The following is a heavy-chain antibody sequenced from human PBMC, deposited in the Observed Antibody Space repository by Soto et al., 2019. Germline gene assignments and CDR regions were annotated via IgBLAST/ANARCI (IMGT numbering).Heavy chain of an antibody. D-gene: IGHD6-19*01. J-gene: IGHJ5*02. CDR1: GFTFSRSD. CDR3: ATHGWDL. CDR2: INGGRT. Sequence: EVQLLESGGGLVQPGGSLRLSCAASGFTFSRSDMSWVRQAPGKGLEWVSAINGGRTFYGDSVEGRFTVSRDDSKDTLYLQMNSLRVDDTAIYYCATHGWDLWGQGNLVTVSS. V-gene: IGHV3-23*01.